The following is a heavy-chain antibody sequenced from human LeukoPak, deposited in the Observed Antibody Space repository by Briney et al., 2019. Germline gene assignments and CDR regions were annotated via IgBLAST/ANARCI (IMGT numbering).Heavy chain of an antibody. J-gene: IGHJ5*02. V-gene: IGHV3-53*05. CDR3: AKSNGGGYDFWSGYYYNWFDP. D-gene: IGHD3-3*01. Sequence: GGSLRLSCAASGFTVSSNYMSWVRQAPGKGLEWVSVIYSGGSTYYADSVKGRFTISRDNSKNTLYLQMNSLRAEDTAVYYCAKSNGGGYDFWSGYYYNWFDPWGQGTLVTVSS. CDR2: IYSGGST. CDR1: GFTVSSNY.